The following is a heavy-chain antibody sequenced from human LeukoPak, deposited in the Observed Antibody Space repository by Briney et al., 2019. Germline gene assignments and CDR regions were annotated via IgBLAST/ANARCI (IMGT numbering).Heavy chain of an antibody. V-gene: IGHV4-34*01. CDR1: GGSFSGYY. Sequence: SETLSLTCAVYGGSFSGYYSSWIRQPPGKGREWIGEINHSGGTTYNPHLKSRVTISVDTSKNQFYLKMSSVTAADTAVYYCARGSDFRLGYCSSTSCYIYYMDVWGKGTTVTVSS. CDR3: ARGSDFRLGYCSSTSCYIYYMDV. CDR2: INHSGGT. J-gene: IGHJ6*03. D-gene: IGHD2-2*02.